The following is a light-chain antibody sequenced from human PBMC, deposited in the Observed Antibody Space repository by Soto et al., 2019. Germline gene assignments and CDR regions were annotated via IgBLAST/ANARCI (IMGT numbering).Light chain of an antibody. CDR3: CSYAGGSTHHV. Sequence: QSALTQPPSASGSPGQSVTISCTGTSSDVGGYNYVSWYQQHPGKAPKLMIYEVSKRPSGVPDRFPGSKSGNTASLTVSGLKAQYEAESYCCSYAGGSTHHVFGAGTKLTVL. CDR1: SSDVGGYNY. V-gene: IGLV2-8*01. CDR2: EVS. J-gene: IGLJ1*01.